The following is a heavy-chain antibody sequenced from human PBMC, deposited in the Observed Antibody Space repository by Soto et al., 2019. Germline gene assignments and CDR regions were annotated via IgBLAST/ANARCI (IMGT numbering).Heavy chain of an antibody. J-gene: IGHJ4*02. V-gene: IGHV1-18*01. D-gene: IGHD1-26*01. CDR3: ARNPSGSNFDY. CDR2: ISAYNGNT. Sequence: ASVKFSCKASGYTFTSYGISWVRQAPGQGLEWMGWISAYNGNTDYAQRFQGRVTMTTDTSTSTAYMELRSLRSDDTAVYFCARNPSGSNFDYWGQGTLVTVSS. CDR1: GYTFTSYG.